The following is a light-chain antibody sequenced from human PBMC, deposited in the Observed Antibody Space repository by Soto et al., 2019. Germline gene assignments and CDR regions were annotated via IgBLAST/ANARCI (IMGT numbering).Light chain of an antibody. CDR3: QQYSSTPRT. V-gene: IGKV4-1*01. CDR1: QHNENY. CDR2: WAS. J-gene: IGKJ1*01. Sequence: DIVMTQSPASLAVSLGGGATSHCKSSQHNENYLAWYQQKPGPPPKLLIHWASIRESGVPDRFSGSGSGTDFTLTINSLQAEDVAVYYCQQYSSTPRTFGQGTKVDI.